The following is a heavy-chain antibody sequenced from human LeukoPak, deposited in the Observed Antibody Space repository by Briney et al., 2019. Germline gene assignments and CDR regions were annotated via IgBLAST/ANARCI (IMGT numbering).Heavy chain of an antibody. Sequence: ASVKVSCKAPGYTFTGYYMHWVRQAPGQGLEWMGWINPNSGGTNYAQKFQGRVTMTRDTSISTGYMELSRLRSDDTAVYYCATLVIAVAGGFGDYWGQGTLVTVSS. CDR3: ATLVIAVAGGFGDY. J-gene: IGHJ4*02. D-gene: IGHD6-19*01. CDR2: INPNSGGT. V-gene: IGHV1-2*02. CDR1: GYTFTGYY.